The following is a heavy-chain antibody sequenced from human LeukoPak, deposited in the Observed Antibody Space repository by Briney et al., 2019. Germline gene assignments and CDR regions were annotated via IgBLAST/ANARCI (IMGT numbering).Heavy chain of an antibody. CDR3: ARATSGSYYRLRY. D-gene: IGHD3-10*01. CDR1: GFTFSSYS. CDR2: ISSSSSYI. V-gene: IGHV3-21*01. J-gene: IGHJ4*02. Sequence: PGGSLRLSCAASGFTFSSYSMNWVRQAPGKGLEWVSSISSSSSYIYYADSVKGRFTISRDNAKNSLYLQMNSLRAEDTAVYYCARATSGSYYRLRYWGQGTLVTVSS.